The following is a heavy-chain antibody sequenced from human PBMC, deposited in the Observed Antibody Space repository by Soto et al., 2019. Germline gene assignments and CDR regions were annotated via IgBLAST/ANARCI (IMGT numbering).Heavy chain of an antibody. V-gene: IGHV3-23*01. Sequence: GGSLRLSCAASGFTFSSYAMSWVRQAPGKGLEWVSAISGSGGSTYYADSVKGRFTISRDNSKNTLYMQMNSLRAEDTAVYYCAKDHYYDSSGYFANWGQGTLVTVSS. CDR3: AKDHYYDSSGYFAN. CDR1: GFTFSSYA. J-gene: IGHJ4*02. D-gene: IGHD3-22*01. CDR2: ISGSGGST.